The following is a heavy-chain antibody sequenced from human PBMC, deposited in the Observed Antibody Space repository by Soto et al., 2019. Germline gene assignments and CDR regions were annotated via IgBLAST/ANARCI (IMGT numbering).Heavy chain of an antibody. D-gene: IGHD4-17*01. V-gene: IGHV4-31*03. CDR1: GGSISSGGYY. CDR3: ATERNYGDSIFDY. CDR2: IYYSGST. J-gene: IGHJ4*02. Sequence: QVQLQESGPGLVKPSQTLSLTCSVSGGSISSGGYYWSWIRQHPGKGLEWIGYIYYSGSTYYNPSIKSRVTISVDTTKGQFSLKLSSVTAADTAVYFCATERNYGDSIFDYWGQGALVTVSS.